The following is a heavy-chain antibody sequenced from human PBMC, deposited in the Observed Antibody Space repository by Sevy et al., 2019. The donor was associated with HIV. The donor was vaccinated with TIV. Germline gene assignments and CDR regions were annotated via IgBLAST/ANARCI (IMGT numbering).Heavy chain of an antibody. J-gene: IGHJ4*02. D-gene: IGHD4-17*01. CDR3: AREKDYGDHPYFDC. CDR1: GGSISSNY. V-gene: IGHV4-59*01. CDR2: IYNSGST. Sequence: SETLSLTCTVSGGSISSNYWSWIRQPPGKGLEWIGYIYNSGSTNYNPSLKSRVTTSVDTSKNEFSLKLSSVTAADTALYFCAREKDYGDHPYFDCWGQGTLVTVSS.